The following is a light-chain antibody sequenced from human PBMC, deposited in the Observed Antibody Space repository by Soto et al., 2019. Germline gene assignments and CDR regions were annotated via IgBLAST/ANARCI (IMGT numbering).Light chain of an antibody. V-gene: IGKV1-5*01. CDR1: QSISSW. CDR3: QQYNSYWT. CDR2: DAS. Sequence: DIQMTQSPSTLSASVGDRVTITCRASQSISSWLAWYQQKPGKAPKLLIYDASSLESGVPSTFSGSGSGTEFTLTTSSLQPDDFATYYCQQYNSYWTFGQGTKVEIK. J-gene: IGKJ1*01.